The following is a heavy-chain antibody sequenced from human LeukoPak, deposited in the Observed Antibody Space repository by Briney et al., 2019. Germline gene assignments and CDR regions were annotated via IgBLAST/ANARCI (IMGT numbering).Heavy chain of an antibody. Sequence: ASVKVSCKASGYTFTSYGISWVRQAPGQGLEWMGWISAYNGNTNYAQKLQGRVTMTTDTSTSTAYMELRSLRSDGTAVYYCARDVGVDFWSGYRAVEIWGQGKMVTVSS. CDR1: GYTFTSYG. D-gene: IGHD3-3*01. CDR3: ARDVGVDFWSGYRAVEI. V-gene: IGHV1-18*01. J-gene: IGHJ3*02. CDR2: ISAYNGNT.